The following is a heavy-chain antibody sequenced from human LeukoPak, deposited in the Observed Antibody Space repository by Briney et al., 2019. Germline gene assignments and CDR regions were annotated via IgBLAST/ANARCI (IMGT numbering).Heavy chain of an antibody. D-gene: IGHD6-19*01. Sequence: ASVKVSCKASGYTFTGYYMHWVRQAPGQGLEWMGRINPNSGGTNYAQKFQGRVTMTSDTSISTAYMELGRLRSDDTAVYYCARDPRIAVAGKYFDYWGQGTLVTVSS. V-gene: IGHV1-2*06. J-gene: IGHJ4*02. CDR1: GYTFTGYY. CDR3: ARDPRIAVAGKYFDY. CDR2: INPNSGGT.